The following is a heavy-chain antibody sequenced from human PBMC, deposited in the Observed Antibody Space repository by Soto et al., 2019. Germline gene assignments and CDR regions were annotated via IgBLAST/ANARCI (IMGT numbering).Heavy chain of an antibody. V-gene: IGHV3-33*01. J-gene: IGHJ4*01. D-gene: IGHD6-19*01. Sequence: PGGSVRLCGVASGFVLRDFGRHWVRQAPGKGLEWVSVIWYDGSNTYQGESVKGRFTMSRDISKNTLYLQMDSLRPEDTAVYHCAIAMAGKWHPLDYWGHGTLVTVSS. CDR3: AIAMAGKWHPLDY. CDR1: GFVLRDFG. CDR2: IWYDGSNT.